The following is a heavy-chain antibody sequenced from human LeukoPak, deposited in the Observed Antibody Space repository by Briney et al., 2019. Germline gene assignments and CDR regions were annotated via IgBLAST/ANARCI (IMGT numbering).Heavy chain of an antibody. J-gene: IGHJ5*02. CDR2: INHSGST. D-gene: IGHD5-18*01. V-gene: IGHV4-34*01. CDR1: GGSFSGYY. CDR3: ARGLRYSYGSP. Sequence: SETLSLTCAVYGGSFSGYYWSWIRQPPGKGLEWIGEINHSGSTNYNPSLKSRVTISVDTSKNQFSLKLSSVTAADTAVYYCARGLRYSYGSPWGQGTLVTVSS.